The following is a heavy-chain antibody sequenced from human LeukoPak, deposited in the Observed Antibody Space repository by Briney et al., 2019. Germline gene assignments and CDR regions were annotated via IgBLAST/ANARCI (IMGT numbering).Heavy chain of an antibody. D-gene: IGHD2-2*01. J-gene: IGHJ4*02. CDR2: ISNSGSTI. CDR3: ARKYCSSTSCLFDY. CDR1: GFTFSYYE. V-gene: IGHV3-48*03. Sequence: PGGSLRLSCAASGFTFSYYEMNWVRQAPGKGLEWVSYISNSGSTIYYADSVKGRFTISRDNAKNSLYLQMNSLRAEDTAVYYCARKYCSSTSCLFDYWGQGTLVTVSS.